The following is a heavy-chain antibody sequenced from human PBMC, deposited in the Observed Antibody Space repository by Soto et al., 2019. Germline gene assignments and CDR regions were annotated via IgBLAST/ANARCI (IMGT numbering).Heavy chain of an antibody. V-gene: IGHV3-74*01. Sequence: GGSLRLSCEASGFTFSSYWMYWVRQAPGKGLVWVSRTNSDGSDTSYADSVKGRFTISRDNAKNTPYLQMNSLRAEDTAVYYCARDRGWSLFDYWGQGTLVTVSS. D-gene: IGHD6-19*01. J-gene: IGHJ4*02. CDR2: TNSDGSDT. CDR3: ARDRGWSLFDY. CDR1: GFTFSSYW.